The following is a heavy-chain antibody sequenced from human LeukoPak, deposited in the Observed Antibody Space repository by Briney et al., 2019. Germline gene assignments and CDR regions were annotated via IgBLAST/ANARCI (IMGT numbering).Heavy chain of an antibody. CDR2: FTASGGRT. Sequence: GGSLRLSCAASGFSVSGNYMSWVRQAPGKGLEWVSSFTASGGRTYYADSVKGRFTISRDNSKNTLYLQLNSLSAADTALYFCAKGLSDPNLVLDSWGQGTLVTVSS. CDR3: AKGLSDPNLVLDS. CDR1: GFSVSGNY. J-gene: IGHJ4*02. V-gene: IGHV3-23*01. D-gene: IGHD2-8*02.